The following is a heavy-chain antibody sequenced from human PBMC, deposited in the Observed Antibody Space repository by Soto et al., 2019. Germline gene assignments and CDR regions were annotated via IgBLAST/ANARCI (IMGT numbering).Heavy chain of an antibody. CDR3: ARAISGGGYSYGYDAFDI. CDR1: GGSISSGGYY. D-gene: IGHD5-18*01. Sequence: SETLSLTCTVSGGSISSGGYYWSWIRQHPGKGLEWIGYIYYSGSTYYNPSLKSRVTISVDTSKNQFSLKLSSVTAADTAVYYCARAISGGGYSYGYDAFDIWGQGTMVTVSS. CDR2: IYYSGST. V-gene: IGHV4-31*03. J-gene: IGHJ3*02.